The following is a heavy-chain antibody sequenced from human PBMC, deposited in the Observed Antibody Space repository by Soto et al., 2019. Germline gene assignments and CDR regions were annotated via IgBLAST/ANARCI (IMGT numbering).Heavy chain of an antibody. CDR2: IWYDGSNK. Sequence: GGSLRLSCAASGFTFSSYGMHWVRQAPGKGLEWVAVIWYDGSNKYYADSVKGRFTISRDNSKNTLYLQMNSLRAEDTAVYYCARDLFSGSWYVFDYWGQGTLVTVSS. J-gene: IGHJ4*02. D-gene: IGHD6-13*01. V-gene: IGHV3-33*01. CDR1: GFTFSSYG. CDR3: ARDLFSGSWYVFDY.